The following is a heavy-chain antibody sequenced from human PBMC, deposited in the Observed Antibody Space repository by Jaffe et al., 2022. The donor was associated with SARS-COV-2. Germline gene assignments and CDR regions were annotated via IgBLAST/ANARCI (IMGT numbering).Heavy chain of an antibody. CDR2: ISYDGSNK. CDR1: GFTFSSYG. V-gene: IGHV3-30*18. Sequence: QVQLVESGGGVVQPGRSLRLSCAASGFTFSSYGMHWVRQAPGKGLEWVAVISYDGSNKYYADSVKGRFTISRDNSKNTLYLQMNSLRAEDTAVYYCAKLAQQDYFDYWGQGTLVTVSS. J-gene: IGHJ4*02. D-gene: IGHD6-13*01. CDR3: AKLAQQDYFDY.